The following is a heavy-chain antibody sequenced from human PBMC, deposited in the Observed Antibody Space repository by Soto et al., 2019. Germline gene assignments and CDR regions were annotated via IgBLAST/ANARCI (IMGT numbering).Heavy chain of an antibody. CDR2: ISNSGST. V-gene: IGHV3-23*01. CDR1: GFTFRNCA. D-gene: IGHD2-2*03. Sequence: EVQLLESGGGLVQPGGSLRLSCAASGFTFRNCAMNWVRQAPGRGLEWVSTISNSGSTYYADAVKGRFTISREISKNTLYLQMSSLRADDTALYYCAKDRDGYCSSTSCLYYFDSWGQGTQVTVSS. J-gene: IGHJ4*02. CDR3: AKDRDGYCSSTSCLYYFDS.